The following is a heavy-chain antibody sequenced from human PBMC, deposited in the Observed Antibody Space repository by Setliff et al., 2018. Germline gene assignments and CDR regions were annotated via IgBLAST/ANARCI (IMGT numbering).Heavy chain of an antibody. CDR1: GDSMSSYY. Sequence: PSETLSLTCTVSGDSMSSYYWSWIRQSPGKGLEWIGYVHYSGDSNYNPSLKSRVTMSVDTSKDRFSLNLRSVTAADTAVYYCLRIRLVPHGHSWGQGTLVTVSS. CDR2: VHYSGDS. V-gene: IGHV4-59*08. J-gene: IGHJ4*02. D-gene: IGHD2-15*01. CDR3: LRIRLVPHGHS.